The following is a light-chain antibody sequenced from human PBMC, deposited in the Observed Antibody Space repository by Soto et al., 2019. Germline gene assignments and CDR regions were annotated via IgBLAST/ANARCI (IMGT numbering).Light chain of an antibody. Sequence: DIQLTQSPSFLSASVGDRVTITCRASQGISSSLAWYQQKPGKAPNLLISAASTLQSGVPSRFSGSGSGAEFTLTISSLQPEDFATYYCPQLNTYPLTFGGGTKVEMK. CDR3: PQLNTYPLT. J-gene: IGKJ4*01. CDR2: AAS. CDR1: QGISSS. V-gene: IGKV1-9*01.